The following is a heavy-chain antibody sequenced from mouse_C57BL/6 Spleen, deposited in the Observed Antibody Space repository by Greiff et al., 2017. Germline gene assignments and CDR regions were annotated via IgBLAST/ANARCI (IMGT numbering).Heavy chain of an antibody. CDR1: GYTFTDYY. Sequence: EVQLQQSGPELVKPGASVKISCKASGYTFTDYYMNWVKQSPGKSLEWIGDINPNNGGTSYNQKFKGKATLTVDKSSSTAYMELRSLTSEDSAVYYCARKGYYSFAYWGQGTLVTVSA. CDR3: ARKGYYSFAY. CDR2: INPNNGGT. D-gene: IGHD2-1*01. J-gene: IGHJ3*01. V-gene: IGHV1-26*01.